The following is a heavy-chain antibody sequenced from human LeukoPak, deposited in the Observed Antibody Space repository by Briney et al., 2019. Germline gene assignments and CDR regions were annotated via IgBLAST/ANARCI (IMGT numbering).Heavy chain of an antibody. J-gene: IGHJ4*02. CDR1: GGSFSGYY. D-gene: IGHD2-2*01. Sequence: SETLSLTCAVYGGSFSGYYWSWIRQPPGKGLEWIGEINHSGSTNCNPSLKSRVTISVDTSKNQFSLKLSSVTAADTAVYYCARGGPSHIVVVPAAPRPFDYWGQGTLVTVSS. CDR2: INHSGST. CDR3: ARGGPSHIVVVPAAPRPFDY. V-gene: IGHV4-34*01.